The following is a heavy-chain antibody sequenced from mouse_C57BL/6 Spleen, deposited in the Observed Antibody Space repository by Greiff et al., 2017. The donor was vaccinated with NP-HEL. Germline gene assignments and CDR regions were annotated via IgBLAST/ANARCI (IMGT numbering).Heavy chain of an antibody. CDR1: GYTFTSYW. CDR2: IDPSDSYT. D-gene: IGHD2-1*01. CDR3: AREVYYGNFYFDY. J-gene: IGHJ2*01. V-gene: IGHV1-59*01. Sequence: VQLQQPGAELVRPGTSVKLSCKASGYTFTSYWMHWVKQRPGQGLEWIGVIDPSDSYTNYNQKFKGKATLTVDTSSSTAYMQLSSLTSEDSAVYYCAREVYYGNFYFDYWGQGTTLTVSS.